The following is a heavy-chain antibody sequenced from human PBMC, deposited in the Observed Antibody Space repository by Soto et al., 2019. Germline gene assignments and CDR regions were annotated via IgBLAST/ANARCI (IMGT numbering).Heavy chain of an antibody. J-gene: IGHJ4*01. CDR2: INHSGSA. V-gene: IGHV4-34*01. CDR3: ARDSLYSYYGSRH. CDR1: GTSFNDYY. D-gene: IGHD3-10*01. Sequence: PSETLSLTCAVYGTSFNDYYWTWIRQSPGKGLKWIGEINHSGSANYNPSLKSRVTISVDTSKNQFSLKLKSVTAADTAVYYCARDSLYSYYGSRHWGQGTLVTVSS.